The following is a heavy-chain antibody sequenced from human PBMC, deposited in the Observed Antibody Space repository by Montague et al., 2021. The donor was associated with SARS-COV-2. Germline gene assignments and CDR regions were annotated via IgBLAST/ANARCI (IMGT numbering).Heavy chain of an antibody. CDR3: ASSSWTQLWLRGGYFDY. CDR1: GFTFSSYA. D-gene: IGHD5-18*01. J-gene: IGHJ4*02. Sequence: SLRLSCAASGFTFSSYAMHWVRQAPGKGLEWVAVISYDGSNKYYADSVKGRFTISRDNTKNSLYLQMSSLRAEDTAVYYCASSSWTQLWLRGGYFDYWGQGALVTVSS. CDR2: ISYDGSNK. V-gene: IGHV3-30-3*01.